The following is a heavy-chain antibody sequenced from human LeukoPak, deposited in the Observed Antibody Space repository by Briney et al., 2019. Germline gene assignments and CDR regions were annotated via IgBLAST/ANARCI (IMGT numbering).Heavy chain of an antibody. CDR3: ARVVRGYYDSFDY. CDR2: INPNSGGT. Sequence: ASVKVSCKASGYTFTGCSMHWVRQAPGQGLEWMGWINPNSGGTNYAQKFQGRVTMTRDTSISTAYMELSRLRSDDTAVYYCARVVRGYYDSFDYWGQGTLVTVSS. D-gene: IGHD3-22*01. V-gene: IGHV1-2*02. CDR1: GYTFTGCS. J-gene: IGHJ4*02.